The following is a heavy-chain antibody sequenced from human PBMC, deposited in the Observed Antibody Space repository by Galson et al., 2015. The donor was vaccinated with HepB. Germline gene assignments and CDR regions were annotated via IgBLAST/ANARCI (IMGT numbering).Heavy chain of an antibody. CDR3: AKRRAVKAYDFLSTYVRARGTAHFYALDV. Sequence: SLRLSCAASGFTFSSSVMNWVRQAPGKGLEWVSTISGSADSTNYVDSVKGRFTISRDNSKNTLFLQMNSLRAEDTAVYYCAKRRAVKAYDFLSTYVRARGTAHFYALDVWGQGTTVTVSS. CDR1: GFTFSSSV. J-gene: IGHJ6*02. V-gene: IGHV3-23*01. D-gene: IGHD3-3*01. CDR2: ISGSADST.